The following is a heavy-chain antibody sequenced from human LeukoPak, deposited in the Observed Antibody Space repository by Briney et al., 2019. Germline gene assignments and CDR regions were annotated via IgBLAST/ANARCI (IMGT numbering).Heavy chain of an antibody. J-gene: IGHJ4*02. CDR3: ARLDYYDSSGYCPDY. Sequence: GESLKISCKGSGYSFTSYWISWVRQMPGKGLEWMGRIDPSDSYTNYSPSFQGHVTISADKSISTAYLQWSSLKASDTAMYYCARLDYYDSSGYCPDYWGQGTLVTVSS. V-gene: IGHV5-10-1*01. D-gene: IGHD3-22*01. CDR1: GYSFTSYW. CDR2: IDPSDSYT.